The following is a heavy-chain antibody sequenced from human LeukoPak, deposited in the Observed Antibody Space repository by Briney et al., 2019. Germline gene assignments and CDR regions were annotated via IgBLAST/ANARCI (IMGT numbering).Heavy chain of an antibody. V-gene: IGHV4-59*08. CDR2: IYHSGST. CDR1: GGSISGYY. Sequence: SETLSLTCTVSGGSISGYYWSWIRQPPGKGLEWIGCIYHSGSTNYNPSLKSRVTMSVDTSKNQFSLKLTSVTAADTAVYYCARAVAGTSSRLFDYWGQGTLVTVSS. D-gene: IGHD6-19*01. CDR3: ARAVAGTSSRLFDY. J-gene: IGHJ4*02.